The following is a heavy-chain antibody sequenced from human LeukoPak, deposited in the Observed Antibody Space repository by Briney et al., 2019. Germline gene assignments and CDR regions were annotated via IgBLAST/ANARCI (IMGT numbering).Heavy chain of an antibody. CDR1: GGSFSGYY. V-gene: IGHV4-34*01. J-gene: IGHJ3*02. CDR3: ALAAAGTSFDI. Sequence: PSETLSLTCAVCGGSFSGYYWSWIRQPPGKGLEWIGEINHSGSTNYNPSLKSRVTISVDTSKNQFSLKLSSVTAADTAVYYCALAAAGTSFDIWGQGTMVTVSS. CDR2: INHSGST. D-gene: IGHD6-13*01.